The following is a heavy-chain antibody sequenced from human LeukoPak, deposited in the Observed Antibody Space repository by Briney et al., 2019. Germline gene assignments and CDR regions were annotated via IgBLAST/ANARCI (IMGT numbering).Heavy chain of an antibody. CDR3: ARDMYYDFWSGSPLSRYGMDV. D-gene: IGHD3-3*01. V-gene: IGHV3-7*01. CDR2: IKQDGSEK. Sequence: GGSLRLSCAASGFTFSSYWMSWVRRAPGKGLEWVANIKQDGSEKYYVDSVKGRFTISRGNAKNSLYLQMNSLRAEDTAVYYCARDMYYDFWSGSPLSRYGMDVWGQGTTVTVSS. J-gene: IGHJ6*02. CDR1: GFTFSSYW.